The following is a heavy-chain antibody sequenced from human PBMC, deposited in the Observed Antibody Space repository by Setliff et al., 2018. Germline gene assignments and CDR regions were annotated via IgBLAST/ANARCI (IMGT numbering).Heavy chain of an antibody. CDR1: GGSFRGYY. V-gene: IGHV4-59*01. CDR3: AGSTYYYGSGTYSASDY. J-gene: IGHJ4*02. Sequence: SETLSLTCAVYGGSFRGYYWSWIRQPPGKGLEWIGYMYYSGSTNYNPSLKSRVTISVDTSKNQFSLKLSSVTAADTAVYYCAGSTYYYGSGTYSASDYWGQGTLVTVSS. D-gene: IGHD3-10*01. CDR2: MYYSGST.